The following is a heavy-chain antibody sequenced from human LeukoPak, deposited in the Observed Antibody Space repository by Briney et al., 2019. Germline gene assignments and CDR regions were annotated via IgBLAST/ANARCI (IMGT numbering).Heavy chain of an antibody. Sequence: GGSLRLSPAPSRLTLSSYSMNWVRQAPGRGVERVSAICGSGGSTYYADSVKGRFTISRDNSKNTLYLQMNSLRAEDTAVYYCAKTRPFSSGWYGYGYWGQGTLVTVSS. V-gene: IGHV3-23*01. CDR2: ICGSGGST. CDR1: RLTLSSYS. J-gene: IGHJ4*02. D-gene: IGHD6-19*01. CDR3: AKTRPFSSGWYGYGY.